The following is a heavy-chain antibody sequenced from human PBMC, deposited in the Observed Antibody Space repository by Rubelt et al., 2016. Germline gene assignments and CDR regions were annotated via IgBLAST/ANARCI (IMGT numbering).Heavy chain of an antibody. CDR2: INHSGST. CDR3: AREPRRRMTTVTTGWFDP. CDR1: GGSFSGYY. V-gene: IGHV4-34*01. J-gene: IGHJ5*02. D-gene: IGHD4-11*01. Sequence: QVQLQQWGAGLLKPSETLSLTCAVYGGSFSGYYWSWIRQPPGKGLEWIGEINHSGSTNYNPSLKSRVTISVDTSKNQFSLKLSSVTAADTAVYYCAREPRRRMTTVTTGWFDPWGQGTLVTVSS.